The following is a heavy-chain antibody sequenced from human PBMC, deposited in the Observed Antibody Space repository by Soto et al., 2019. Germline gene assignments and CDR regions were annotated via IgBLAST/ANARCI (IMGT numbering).Heavy chain of an antibody. J-gene: IGHJ4*02. Sequence: GGSLRLSCAASGFTFSSYAMSWVRQAPGKGLEWVSAISGSGGSTYYADSVKGRFTISRDNSKNTLYLQMNSLRAEDTAVYYCAKDPPRIFGVVIIPSDGWGQGTLVTVSS. CDR2: ISGSGGST. CDR1: GFTFSSYA. D-gene: IGHD3-3*01. CDR3: AKDPPRIFGVVIIPSDG. V-gene: IGHV3-23*01.